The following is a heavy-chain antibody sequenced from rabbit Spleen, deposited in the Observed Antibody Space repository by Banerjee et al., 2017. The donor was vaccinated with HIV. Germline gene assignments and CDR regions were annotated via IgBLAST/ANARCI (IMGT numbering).Heavy chain of an antibody. Sequence: QEQLVESGGGLVTPGASLTLTCTASGFTLSSYWISWVRQAPGKGLEWIGCIYNGNDNTWYASWAKGRFTISKTSSTTVTLQMTSLTAADTATYFCAGGPGLWGPGTLVTVS. J-gene: IGHJ4*01. V-gene: IGHV1S45*01. CDR1: GFTLSSYW. CDR2: IYNGNDNT. CDR3: AGGPGL.